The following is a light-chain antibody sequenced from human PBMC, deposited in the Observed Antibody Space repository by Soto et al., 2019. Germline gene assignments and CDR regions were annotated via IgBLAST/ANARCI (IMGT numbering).Light chain of an antibody. CDR3: CLYAYTSTV. CDR1: SSDVGNYNF. V-gene: IGLV2-23*01. J-gene: IGLJ3*02. Sequence: QSALTQPASVSGAPGQSITISCTGTSSDVGNYNFVSWYQQHPGKAPKLMIYEGSKRPSGVSNLFSGSKSGNTASLTISGLQAEDEADYYCCLYAYTSTVFGGGTKLTVL. CDR2: EGS.